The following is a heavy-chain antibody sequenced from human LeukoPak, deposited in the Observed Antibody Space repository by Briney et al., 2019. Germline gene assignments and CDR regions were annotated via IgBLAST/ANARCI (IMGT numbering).Heavy chain of an antibody. Sequence: ASVKVSCKASGYTFTSYDINWVRQATGQGLEWMGWMYPNSGNTGYAQKFQGRVTITRNTSISTAYMELSSLRSEDTAVYDCARVGLATIRGYLDYYFYMDVWGKGTTVTVSS. CDR3: ARVGLATIRGYLDYYFYMDV. D-gene: IGHD5-24*01. CDR2: MYPNSGNT. V-gene: IGHV1-8*03. CDR1: GYTFTSYD. J-gene: IGHJ6*03.